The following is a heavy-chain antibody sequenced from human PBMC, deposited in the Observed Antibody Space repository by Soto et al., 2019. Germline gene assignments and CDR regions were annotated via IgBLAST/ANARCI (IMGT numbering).Heavy chain of an antibody. J-gene: IGHJ4*02. CDR3: TTDQGVTGDLQYYFDY. D-gene: IGHD2-21*02. Sequence: HPGGSLRLSCAASGFTFSSYSMNWVRQAPGKGLEWVSYISSSSSTIYYADSVKGRFTISRDNAKNSLYLQMNSLRAEDTAVYYCTTDQGVTGDLQYYFDYWGQGTLVTVSS. V-gene: IGHV3-48*01. CDR1: GFTFSSYS. CDR2: ISSSSSTI.